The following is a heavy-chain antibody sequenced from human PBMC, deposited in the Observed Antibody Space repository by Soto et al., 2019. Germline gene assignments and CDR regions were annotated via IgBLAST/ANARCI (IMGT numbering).Heavy chain of an antibody. V-gene: IGHV3-23*01. CDR2: ISGSGGST. Sequence: GGSLRLSCAASGSTFSSYAMSWVRQAPGKGLEWVSAISGSGGSTYYADSVKGRFTISRDNSKNTLYLQMNSLRAEDTAVYYCAKDLLLASSSSSYYFDYWGQGTLVTVSS. J-gene: IGHJ4*02. CDR1: GSTFSSYA. CDR3: AKDLLLASSSSSYYFDY. D-gene: IGHD6-13*01.